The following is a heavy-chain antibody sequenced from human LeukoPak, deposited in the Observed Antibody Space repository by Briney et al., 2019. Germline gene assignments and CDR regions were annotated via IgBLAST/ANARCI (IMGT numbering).Heavy chain of an antibody. CDR3: ARDTLITAPKTGTVTRIGWFDP. V-gene: IGHV3-33*01. CDR1: AFTFSNYG. J-gene: IGHJ5*02. CDR2: IWYDGSYK. Sequence: GRSLRLSCAASAFTFSNYGMHWVRQAPGKVLEWVATIWYDGSYKSYADSVKVRFSISRDNSKNTLFLQMNSLRADDTAVYYCARDTLITAPKTGTVTRIGWFDPWGQGPLVTVSS. D-gene: IGHD3-22*01.